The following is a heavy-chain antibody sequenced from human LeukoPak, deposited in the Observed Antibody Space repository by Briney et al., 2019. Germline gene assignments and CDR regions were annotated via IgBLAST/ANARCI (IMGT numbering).Heavy chain of an antibody. J-gene: IGHJ6*02. CDR1: GFTFSNYA. CDR3: ARDFKYTWGINPPYGMDV. D-gene: IGHD3-16*01. Sequence: PGGSLRLSCAASGFTFSNYAMHWVRQAPGKGLEWVAVISYDGSDKYYADSVKGRFTISRDNSKNTLYLQMNSLRPEDTAVYYCARDFKYTWGINPPYGMDVWGQGTTVIVSS. CDR2: ISYDGSDK. V-gene: IGHV3-30-3*01.